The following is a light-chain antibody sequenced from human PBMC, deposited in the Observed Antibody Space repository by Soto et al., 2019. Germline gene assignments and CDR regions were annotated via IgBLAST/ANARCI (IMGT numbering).Light chain of an antibody. Sequence: QSALTQPASVSGSPAQSINISCTSTTSDVGGYNYVSWYQQHPGKAPKLMIYEVSNRPSGVSNRFSGSKSGNAASLTISGLQAEDEADYYCSSYTSSSTKVFGTGTKVTVL. CDR2: EVS. J-gene: IGLJ1*01. V-gene: IGLV2-14*01. CDR3: SSYTSSSTKV. CDR1: TSDVGGYNY.